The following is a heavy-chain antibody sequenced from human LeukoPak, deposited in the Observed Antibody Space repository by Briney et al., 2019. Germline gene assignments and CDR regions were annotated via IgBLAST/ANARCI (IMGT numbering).Heavy chain of an antibody. CDR1: GGSISSYY. D-gene: IGHD5-18*01. J-gene: IGHJ6*04. V-gene: IGHV4-59*08. CDR2: IYYSGST. CDR3: ARPDVDTAMVTFDV. Sequence: SETLSLTCTVSGGSISSYYWSWIRQPPGKGLEWIGYIYYSGSTNYNPSLKSRVTISVDTSKNQFSLKLSSVTAADTAVYYCARPDVDTAMVTFDVWGKGTTVTISS.